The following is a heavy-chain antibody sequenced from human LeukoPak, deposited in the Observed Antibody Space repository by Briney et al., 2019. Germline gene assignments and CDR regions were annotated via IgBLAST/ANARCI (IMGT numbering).Heavy chain of an antibody. V-gene: IGHV4-59*02. J-gene: IGHJ4*02. Sequence: PSETLSLTCTVSGGSVSSCYWTWIRQPPGKGLEWIGYIHYSGSTNYNASLKSRVTISVDTSKNQFSLKLSSVTAADTAVYYCVIYCDSSGTPPGGIDYWGQGTLVTVSS. D-gene: IGHD3-22*01. CDR1: GGSVSSCY. CDR3: VIYCDSSGTPPGGIDY. CDR2: IHYSGST.